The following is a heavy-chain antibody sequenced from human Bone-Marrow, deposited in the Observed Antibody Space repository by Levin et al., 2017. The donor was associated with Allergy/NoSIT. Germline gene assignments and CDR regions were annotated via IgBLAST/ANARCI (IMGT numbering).Heavy chain of an antibody. Sequence: GESLKISCKASGYSFTSYYIHWVRQVPGQGFEWTGIFNPSGGGATSAQKFQGRVTMTRDTSTSTLYMELSSLRSEDTAVYYCARDPTGSTFYDYWGQGTLVTVSS. CDR2: FNPSGGGA. V-gene: IGHV1-46*01. CDR3: ARDPTGSTFYDY. CDR1: GYSFTSYY. D-gene: IGHD2/OR15-2a*01. J-gene: IGHJ4*02.